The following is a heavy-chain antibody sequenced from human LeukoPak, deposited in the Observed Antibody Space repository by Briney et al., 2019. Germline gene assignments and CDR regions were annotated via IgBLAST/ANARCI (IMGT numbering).Heavy chain of an antibody. V-gene: IGHV4-59*01. D-gene: IGHD2-2*01. CDR2: IYYSGST. CDR1: GVSISSYY. CDR3: ARAYCSSTSCSSFDY. Sequence: SETLSLTCTVSGVSISSYYWSWIRQPPGKGLEWIGYIYYSGSTNYNPSLKSRVTISVDTSKNQFSLKLSSVTAADTAVYYCARAYCSSTSCSSFDYWGQGTLVTVSS. J-gene: IGHJ4*02.